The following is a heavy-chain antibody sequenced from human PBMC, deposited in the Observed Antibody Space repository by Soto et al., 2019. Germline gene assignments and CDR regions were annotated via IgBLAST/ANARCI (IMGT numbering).Heavy chain of an antibody. CDR1: GFTFSSYA. Sequence: GGSLRLSCAASGFTFSSYAMHWVRQAPGKGLEWVAVISYDGSNKYYADSVKGRFTISRDNSKNTLYLQMNSLRAEDTAVYYCARDLTDSTMVREADQTKFDYWGQGTLVTVSS. J-gene: IGHJ4*02. CDR3: ARDLTDSTMVREADQTKFDY. D-gene: IGHD3-10*01. CDR2: ISYDGSNK. V-gene: IGHV3-30-3*01.